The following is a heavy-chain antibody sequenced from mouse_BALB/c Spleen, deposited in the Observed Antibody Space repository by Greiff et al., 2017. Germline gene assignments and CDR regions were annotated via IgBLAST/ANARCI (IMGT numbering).Heavy chain of an antibody. CDR3: AREGYSYAMDY. Sequence: QLVESGAELVKPGASVKLSCTASGFNIKDTYMHWVKQRPEQGLEWIGRIDPANGNTKYDPKFQGKATITADTSSNTAYLQLSSLTSEDTAVYYCAREGYSYAMDYWGQGTSVTVSS. V-gene: IGHV14-3*02. J-gene: IGHJ4*01. CDR1: GFNIKDTY. CDR2: IDPANGNT.